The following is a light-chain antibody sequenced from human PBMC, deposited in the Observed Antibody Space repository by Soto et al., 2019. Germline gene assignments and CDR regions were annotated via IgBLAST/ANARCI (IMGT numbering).Light chain of an antibody. J-gene: IGKJ2*01. CDR2: LGS. V-gene: IGKV2-28*01. CDR1: QSLLQSNGCNY. CDR3: MQALQTPYT. Sequence: DIVMTQSPLSLPVTPGEPASISCRSSQSLLQSNGCNYLDWYLQKPGQSPQLLIYLGSNRASGVPDRFSGSGSGTDFTLKISRVEAEDVGLYYCMQALQTPYTFGQGTKLEIK.